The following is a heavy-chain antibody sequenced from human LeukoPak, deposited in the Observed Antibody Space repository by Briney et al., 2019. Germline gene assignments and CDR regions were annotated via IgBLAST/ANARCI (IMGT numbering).Heavy chain of an antibody. V-gene: IGHV5-51*01. D-gene: IGHD3-16*01. CDR1: GYSITSYW. Sequence: GESLKISCKSSGYSITSYWIGWVRSMPGKGLDWMGIIYPGDSDTRYSPSFQGQLTISADNSTAYLQWSSLKASDTAMYYCARGVGGRQFDFWGQGTLVTVSS. CDR2: IYPGDSDT. J-gene: IGHJ4*02. CDR3: ARGVGGRQFDF.